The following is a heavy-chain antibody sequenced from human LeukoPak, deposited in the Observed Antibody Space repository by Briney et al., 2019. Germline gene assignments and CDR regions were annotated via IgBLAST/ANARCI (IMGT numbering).Heavy chain of an antibody. V-gene: IGHV3-21*04. D-gene: IGHD6-13*01. CDR3: ARDPQEAATFDY. CDR2: ITTSSDYI. CDR1: GFTFSAYS. Sequence: GGSLRLSCAASGFTFSAYSMNWVRQAPGKGLEWVSAITTSSDYIDYADSVKGRFTISRDNAKNALYLQMNSLRAEDTAVYYGARDPQEAATFDYWGQGTLVTVSS. J-gene: IGHJ4*02.